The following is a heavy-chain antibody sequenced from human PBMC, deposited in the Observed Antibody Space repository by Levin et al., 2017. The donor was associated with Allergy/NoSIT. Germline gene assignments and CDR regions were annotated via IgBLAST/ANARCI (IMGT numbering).Heavy chain of an antibody. CDR1: GLTFSNFA. Sequence: GGSLRLSCAASGLTFSNFAMSWVRQAPGKGLEWVSVSSGVDGSTYYADSVKGRFTISRDTSKNTLYLQMSSLRAEDTPLYYCAVGGTTTVAVILFDFWGQGTLVTVSS. J-gene: IGHJ4*02. CDR2: SSGVDGST. CDR3: AVGGTTTVAVILFDF. V-gene: IGHV3-23*01. D-gene: IGHD1-1*01.